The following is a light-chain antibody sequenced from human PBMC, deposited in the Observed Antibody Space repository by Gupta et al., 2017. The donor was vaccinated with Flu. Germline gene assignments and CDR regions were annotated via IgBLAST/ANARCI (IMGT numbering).Light chain of an antibody. CDR3: QQYASSPT. CDR1: QSVRSSS. CDR2: GAS. V-gene: IGKV3-20*01. J-gene: IGKJ4*01. Sequence: ESVLTQSPGTLSLSPGERATLSCRASQSVRSSSLAWYQQRRGQAPRLLIYGASSSGTGIPDRFSGSGSGTDFTLTISRLEPEDSAVFYCQQYASSPTFGGGTKVEIK.